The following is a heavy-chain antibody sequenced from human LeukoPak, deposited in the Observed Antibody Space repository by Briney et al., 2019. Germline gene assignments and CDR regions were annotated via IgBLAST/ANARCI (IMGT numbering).Heavy chain of an antibody. CDR3: ARRKYGDYCFDY. V-gene: IGHV3-23*01. CDR2: ISGGGRT. J-gene: IGHJ4*02. D-gene: IGHD4-17*01. Sequence: GGSLRLSCAASGFTFSSYAMSWVRQAPGKGLEWVSAISGGGRTYYADSVNGRVTISRDNSKNTLDLQMDSLRAEDTAVYYCARRKYGDYCFDYWGQGTLVTVSS. CDR1: GFTFSSYA.